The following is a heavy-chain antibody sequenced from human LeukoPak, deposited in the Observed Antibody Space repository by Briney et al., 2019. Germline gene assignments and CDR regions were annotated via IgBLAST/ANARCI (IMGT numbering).Heavy chain of an antibody. V-gene: IGHV3-30*19. CDR1: GFTFSSYG. CDR2: ISYDGGNK. CDR3: ARVGQGYCSGGSCSGFDY. J-gene: IGHJ4*02. D-gene: IGHD2-15*01. Sequence: PGGSLRLSCAASGFTFSSYGMHWVRQAPGKGLEWVAVISYDGGNKYYADSVKGRFTISRDNSKNTLYLQMNSLRGEDTAVYYCARVGQGYCSGGSCSGFDYWGQGTLVTVSS.